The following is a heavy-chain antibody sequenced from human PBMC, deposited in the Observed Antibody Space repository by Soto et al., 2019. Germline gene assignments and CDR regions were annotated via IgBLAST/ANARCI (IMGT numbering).Heavy chain of an antibody. Sequence: GSLRLSCTGSGFTFSSYNMNWVRQAPGKGLEWVSSISGSSSYIYYADSVKGRFTISRDNAKNSLYLQMNSLRAEDTAVYYCARGDYYYYGMDVWGQGTTVTVSS. CDR3: ARGDYYYYGMDV. V-gene: IGHV3-21*01. J-gene: IGHJ6*02. CDR1: GFTFSSYN. CDR2: ISGSSSYI.